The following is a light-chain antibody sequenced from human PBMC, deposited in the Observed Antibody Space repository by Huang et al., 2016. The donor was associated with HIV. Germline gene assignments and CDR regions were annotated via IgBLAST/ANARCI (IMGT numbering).Light chain of an antibody. CDR1: QGVRTN. J-gene: IGKJ4*01. Sequence: VMTQSPASLSASPGARVTLSCRASQGVRTNLAWSQQKPGQGPTLRMFGASTRATGTPPRFSGSGSGTDFTLTITSLQSSDSAIYYCQQYNDWPPLTFGGGTKVEI. CDR3: QQYNDWPPLT. V-gene: IGKV3D-15*01. CDR2: GAS.